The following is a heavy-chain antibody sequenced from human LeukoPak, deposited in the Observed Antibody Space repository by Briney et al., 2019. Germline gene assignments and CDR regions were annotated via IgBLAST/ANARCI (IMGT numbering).Heavy chain of an antibody. V-gene: IGHV3-73*01. CDR1: GFTFSSYE. CDR3: TSPNDYGDAGGFDY. J-gene: IGHJ4*02. D-gene: IGHD4-17*01. Sequence: GGSLRLSCAASGFTFSSYEMNWVRQASGKGLEWVGRIRSKANSYATTYAASVNGRFTISRDDSKNTGYLQMNSLKTEDTAVYYCTSPNDYGDAGGFDYWGQGTLVTVSS. CDR2: IRSKANSYAT.